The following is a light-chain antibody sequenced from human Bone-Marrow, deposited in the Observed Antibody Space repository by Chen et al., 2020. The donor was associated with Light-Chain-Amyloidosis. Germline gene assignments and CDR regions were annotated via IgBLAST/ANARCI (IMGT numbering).Light chain of an antibody. Sequence: SYVLTQPSSVSVAPGKTTTIACGGNNIGPTSVHWYQQTPGQAPPLVVYDDSDRPSGIPERLSGSNSGNTATLTISRVEAGDEADYYCQVWDRSSDRPVFGGGTKLTVL. J-gene: IGLJ3*02. CDR2: DDS. V-gene: IGLV3-21*03. CDR3: QVWDRSSDRPV. CDR1: NIGPTS.